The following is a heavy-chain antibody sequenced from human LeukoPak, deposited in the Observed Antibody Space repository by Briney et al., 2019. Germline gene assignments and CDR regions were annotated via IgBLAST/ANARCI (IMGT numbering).Heavy chain of an antibody. CDR1: GFTFSSYG. Sequence: GGSLRLSCAASGFTFSSYGMHWVRQAPGKGLEWVAFIRYDGSNKYYADSVKGRFTISRDNSKNTLYLQMNSLRAEDTAVYYCARAMVAGGYDIPYYYYYMDVWGKGTTVTVSS. J-gene: IGHJ6*03. CDR2: IRYDGSNK. CDR3: ARAMVAGGYDIPYYYYYMDV. V-gene: IGHV3-30*02. D-gene: IGHD5-12*01.